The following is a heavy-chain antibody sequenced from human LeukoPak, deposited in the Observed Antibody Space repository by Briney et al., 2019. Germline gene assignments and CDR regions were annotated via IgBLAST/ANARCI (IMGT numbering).Heavy chain of an antibody. CDR3: ARSVYSTSVDS. Sequence: SESLSLTCTVSGGFLSRASYYWGWIRQPPGKGREWIGSLFYSGSTYCNPSPESRVTLSVDTSKNQLSLKLSSATASDTAVYYCARSVYSTSVDSWGQGTPVTVSS. D-gene: IGHD6-13*01. CDR1: GGFLSRASYY. V-gene: IGHV4-39*01. CDR2: LFYSGST. J-gene: IGHJ4*02.